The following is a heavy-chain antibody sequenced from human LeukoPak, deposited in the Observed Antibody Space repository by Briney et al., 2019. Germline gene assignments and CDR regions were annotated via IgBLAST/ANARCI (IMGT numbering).Heavy chain of an antibody. CDR1: GLTVTGNY. V-gene: IGHV3-66*01. CDR3: ARDNGWVWYFYR. Sequence: GGSLRLSCAASGLTVTGNYMSWVRQAPGKGLEWVSVIYSGGSTYYADSVKGRFTISRDNAKNTLYVQMNNLRAEDTAVYYCARDNGWVWYFYRSGRGTLVTVSS. D-gene: IGHD2-8*01. J-gene: IGHJ2*01. CDR2: IYSGGST.